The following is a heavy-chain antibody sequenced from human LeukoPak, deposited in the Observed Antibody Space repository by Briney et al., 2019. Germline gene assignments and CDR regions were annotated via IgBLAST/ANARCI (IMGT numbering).Heavy chain of an antibody. CDR1: GGSFSGYH. J-gene: IGHJ4*02. CDR3: ARGLYPDILGRHFDY. D-gene: IGHD5-12*01. Sequence: PSETLSLTCAVYGGSFSGYHWTWVRRAPGKGLEWIGEINHSGGTNYNPSLKSRVTISVDTSKNQFSLKLSSVTAADTAVYYCARGLYPDILGRHFDYWGRGTLVTVSS. V-gene: IGHV4-34*01. CDR2: INHSGGT.